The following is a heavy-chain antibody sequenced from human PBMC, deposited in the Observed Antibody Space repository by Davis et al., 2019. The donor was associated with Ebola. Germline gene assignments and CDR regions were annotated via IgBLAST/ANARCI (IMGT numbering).Heavy chain of an antibody. J-gene: IGHJ4*02. V-gene: IGHV5-10-1*01. CDR3: ARPQKRSGWYVVDY. Sequence: GESLKISCEGSAYSFSTYWINWVRQMPGKGLEWMGRIDPTDSDTNYSPSFEGHVTISSDRSISTAYLQWNTLNASDTAMYYCARPQKRSGWYVVDYWGQGTLVTVSS. D-gene: IGHD6-19*01. CDR1: AYSFSTYW. CDR2: IDPTDSDT.